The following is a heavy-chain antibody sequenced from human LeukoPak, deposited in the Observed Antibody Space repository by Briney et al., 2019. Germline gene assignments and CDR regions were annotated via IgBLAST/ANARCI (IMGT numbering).Heavy chain of an antibody. J-gene: IGHJ4*02. Sequence: SETLSLTCTVSGGSISSYYWSWIRQPPGKGLEWIGYIYYSGSTNYSPSLKSRVTISVDTSKNQFSLKLSSVTAADTAVYYCARYSGSYSVYFDYWGQGTLVTVSS. CDR2: IYYSGST. CDR1: GGSISSYY. D-gene: IGHD1-26*01. CDR3: ARYSGSYSVYFDY. V-gene: IGHV4-59*01.